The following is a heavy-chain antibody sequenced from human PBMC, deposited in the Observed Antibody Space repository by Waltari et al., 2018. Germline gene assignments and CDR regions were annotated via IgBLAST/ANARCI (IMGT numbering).Heavy chain of an antibody. D-gene: IGHD4-17*01. V-gene: IGHV1-69*10. CDR1: GGTFSSHA. J-gene: IGHJ4*02. CDR3: AGRTWDDYGDYRFDY. CDR2: IIPILGIA. Sequence: QVQLVQSGAEVKKPGSSVKVSCKASGGTFSSHAICWVRQAPGQGLEWMGGIIPILGIANYAQKFQGRVTITADKSTSTAYMELSSLRSEDTAVYYCAGRTWDDYGDYRFDYWGQGTLVTVSS.